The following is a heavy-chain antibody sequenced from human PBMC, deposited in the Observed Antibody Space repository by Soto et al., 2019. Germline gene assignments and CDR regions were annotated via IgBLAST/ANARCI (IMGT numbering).Heavy chain of an antibody. Sequence: QVQLQQWGAGLLKPSETLSLTCGVYGGSFSDYYWSWIRQPPGKGLEWIGDINHSGSTNYNPSRKSRVTISVDTSKNQFSLKLSSVTAADTAVYYCGGIAVADWGQGTLVTVSS. CDR1: GGSFSDYY. CDR3: GGIAVAD. D-gene: IGHD6-19*01. CDR2: INHSGST. V-gene: IGHV4-34*01. J-gene: IGHJ4*02.